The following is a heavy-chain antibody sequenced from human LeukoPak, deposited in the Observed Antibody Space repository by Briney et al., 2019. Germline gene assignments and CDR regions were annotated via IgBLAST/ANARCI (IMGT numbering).Heavy chain of an antibody. V-gene: IGHV3-53*05. CDR3: AKEILTGLAPHDP. J-gene: IGHJ5*02. CDR2: IYGGGNT. CDR1: GFTVSSNS. Sequence: GGSLRLSCTVSGFTVSSNSMSWVRQAPGKGLEWVSFIYGGGNTHYSDSVKGRFTISRDNSKNTLYLQMNSLRAEDTAVYYCAKEILTGLAPHDPWGQGTLVTVSS. D-gene: IGHD3-9*01.